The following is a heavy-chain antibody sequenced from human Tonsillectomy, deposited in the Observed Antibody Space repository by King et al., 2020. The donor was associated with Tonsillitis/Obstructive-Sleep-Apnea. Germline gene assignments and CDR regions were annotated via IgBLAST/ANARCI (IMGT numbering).Heavy chain of an antibody. CDR1: GDTFSTYA. CDR3: ARSPPPSYYDFWSGYFLDY. D-gene: IGHD3-3*01. Sequence: QLVQSGAEVKKPGSSVKVSCKASGDTFSTYAISWVRQAPGQGLEWMGGIIPIFGTANYAQKFQGRVTITADKSTSIAYMELSSLRSEHTAVFYCARSPPPSYYDFWSGYFLDYWGQGTLVTVSS. J-gene: IGHJ4*02. V-gene: IGHV1-69*14. CDR2: IIPIFGTA.